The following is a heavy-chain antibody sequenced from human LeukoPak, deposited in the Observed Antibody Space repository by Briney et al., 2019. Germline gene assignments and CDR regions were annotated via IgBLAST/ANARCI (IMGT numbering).Heavy chain of an antibody. V-gene: IGHV4-59*01. CDR1: GGSISGYY. D-gene: IGHD2-15*01. Sequence: PSETLSLTCTVSGGSISGYYWNWIRQSPGKGLEWIGYIYYSGSTNYSPSLKSRVTMSVDTSKNHFSLKVSSVTAADTAVYYCARAVVVAATVKWFDPWGQGTLVTVSS. J-gene: IGHJ5*02. CDR3: ARAVVVAATVKWFDP. CDR2: IYYSGST.